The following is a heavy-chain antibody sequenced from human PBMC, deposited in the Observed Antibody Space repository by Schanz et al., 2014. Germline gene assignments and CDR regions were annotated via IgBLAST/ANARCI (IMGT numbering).Heavy chain of an antibody. D-gene: IGHD3-3*01. CDR3: VRHGNYEFWHGPTPQFEN. CDR2: LYYTGKT. CDR1: GGSISTSSRY. V-gene: IGHV4-39*01. J-gene: IGHJ4*02. Sequence: QLHLQESGPGLAKPSETLSLICSVSGGSISTSSRYWGWIRQSPGKGLEWLGSLYYTGKTHYNPSLKSKVTIPLDTPKNLFSLTLPSVTAADTAVYYCVRHGNYEFWHGPTPQFENWGQGTLVTVS.